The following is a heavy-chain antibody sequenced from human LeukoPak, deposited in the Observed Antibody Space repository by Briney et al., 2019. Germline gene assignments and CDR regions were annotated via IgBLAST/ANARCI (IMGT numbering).Heavy chain of an antibody. Sequence: SETLSLTCTVAGGAITSDSYYWSWVRQPPGKGLEWIGFIYYSGTTYYSPSLESRVDISADTSKRRFSLRLRSVTAADSAVYFCAGGYSYGYHHHYYYMDVWGQGTTVIVSS. J-gene: IGHJ6*03. V-gene: IGHV4-61*03. CDR1: GGAITSDSYY. CDR2: IYYSGTT. D-gene: IGHD5-18*01. CDR3: AGGYSYGYHHHYYYMDV.